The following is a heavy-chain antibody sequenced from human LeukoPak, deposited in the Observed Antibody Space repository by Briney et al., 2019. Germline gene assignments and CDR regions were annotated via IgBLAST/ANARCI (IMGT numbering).Heavy chain of an antibody. V-gene: IGHV3-23*01. CDR1: GFTFSTYA. D-gene: IGHD2-2*02. Sequence: GSLRLSCAASGFTFSTYAMSWVRQAPGRGLECVSGIPGSGTSTYANFVKGRFTISRDNSKNTLYLQMKSLRAEDTAVYFCARGNCSTSSCYIAGAFDIWGQGTMVTVSP. CDR3: ARGNCSTSSCYIAGAFDI. CDR2: IPGSGTST. J-gene: IGHJ3*02.